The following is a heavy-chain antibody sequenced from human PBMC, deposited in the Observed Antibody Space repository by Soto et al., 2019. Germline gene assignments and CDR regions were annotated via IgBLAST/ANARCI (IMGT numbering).Heavy chain of an antibody. CDR3: AHKGYGDYPLDY. D-gene: IGHD4-17*01. Sequence: QITLKESGPTLVKPTQTLTLTCTFSGFSLSTSGVGVGWIRQPPGKALAWLAVIYWDDNKHYSPSLKSRLTITKDTSKNQVVLTMTNMDPVDTATYYCAHKGYGDYPLDYWGQGTLVTVSS. CDR2: IYWDDNK. CDR1: GFSLSTSGVG. J-gene: IGHJ4*02. V-gene: IGHV2-5*02.